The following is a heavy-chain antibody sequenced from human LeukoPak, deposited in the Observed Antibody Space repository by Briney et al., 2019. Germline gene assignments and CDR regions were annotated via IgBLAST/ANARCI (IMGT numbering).Heavy chain of an antibody. J-gene: IGHJ3*02. Sequence: GGSLRLSCAASGFTFSNYGMHWVRQAPGKGLEWVASIRYDGFNKYYADSLKGRFTISRDNSKNTLYLQMNSLRAEDTAVYYCAKKTIVGATVDAFDIWGQGTIVIVSS. V-gene: IGHV3-30*02. CDR2: IRYDGFNK. CDR3: AKKTIVGATVDAFDI. D-gene: IGHD1-26*01. CDR1: GFTFSNYG.